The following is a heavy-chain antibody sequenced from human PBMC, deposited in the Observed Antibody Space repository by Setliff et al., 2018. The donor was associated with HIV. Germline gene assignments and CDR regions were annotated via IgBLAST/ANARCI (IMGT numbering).Heavy chain of an antibody. CDR2: IYPEDSNI. CDR3: ARRDGRSMNAFEI. J-gene: IGHJ3*02. V-gene: IGHV5-51*01. Sequence: GESLKISCKAADYTFTTYWIGWVRQMPGEGLEWMGIIYPEDSNIKYNPSFQNQVTISADKSISTAYLQVHNLKASDTATYYCARRDGRSMNAFEIWGPGTMVTVSS. CDR1: DYTFTTYW. D-gene: IGHD6-13*01.